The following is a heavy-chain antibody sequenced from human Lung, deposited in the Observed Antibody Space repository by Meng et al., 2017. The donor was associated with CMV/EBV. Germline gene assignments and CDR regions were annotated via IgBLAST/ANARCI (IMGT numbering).Heavy chain of an antibody. D-gene: IGHD3-22*01. J-gene: IGHJ4*02. CDR1: GDSVSSNSAA. Sequence: SETXSLXCAISGDSVSSNSAAWYWIRQSPSRGLEWLGRTYYRSKWYNDYAVSVKSRITINPDTSKNQFSLQLNSVTPEDTAVYYCARGHYDSSGYPIDYWXQGTLVTVSS. CDR2: TYYRSKWYN. CDR3: ARGHYDSSGYPIDY. V-gene: IGHV6-1*01.